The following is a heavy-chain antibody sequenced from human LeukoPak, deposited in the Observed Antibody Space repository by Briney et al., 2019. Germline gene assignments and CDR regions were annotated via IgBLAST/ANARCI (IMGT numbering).Heavy chain of an antibody. D-gene: IGHD5-12*01. CDR3: ARGNKWLRQNFDY. V-gene: IGHV3-33*01. CDR1: GFTFSSYG. Sequence: PGRSLRLSCAASGFTFSSYGMHWVRQAPGKGLEWVAVIWYDGSNKYYADSVKGRFTTSRDNSKNTLYLQMNSLRAEDTAVYYCARGNKWLRQNFDYWGQGTLVTVSS. J-gene: IGHJ4*02. CDR2: IWYDGSNK.